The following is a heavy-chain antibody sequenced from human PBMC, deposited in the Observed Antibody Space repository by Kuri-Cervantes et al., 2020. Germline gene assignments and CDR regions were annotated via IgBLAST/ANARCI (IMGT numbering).Heavy chain of an antibody. Sequence: GGSLRLSCAASGFTFSSYGMHWVRQAPGKGPEWVAIISYDETYKYYADSVKGRFTISRDNAKNSLYLQMNSLRAEDTALYYCAKDMGYSSSWTGFDYWGQGTLVTVSS. D-gene: IGHD6-13*01. J-gene: IGHJ4*02. CDR3: AKDMGYSSSWTGFDY. V-gene: IGHV3-30*18. CDR2: ISYDETYK. CDR1: GFTFSSYG.